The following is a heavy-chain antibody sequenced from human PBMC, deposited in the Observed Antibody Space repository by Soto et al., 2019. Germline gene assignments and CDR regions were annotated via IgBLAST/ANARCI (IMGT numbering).Heavy chain of an antibody. D-gene: IGHD2-2*01. CDR1: GFTFSSYG. V-gene: IGHV3-30*18. Sequence: QVQLVESGGGVVQPGRSLRLSCAASGFTFSSYGMHWVRQAPGKGLEWVAVISYDGSNKYYADSVKGRFTISRDNSKNTLYLQMNSLRAEDTAVYYCAKDRCGYCSSTSATSDYWGQGTLVTVSS. CDR2: ISYDGSNK. CDR3: AKDRCGYCSSTSATSDY. J-gene: IGHJ4*02.